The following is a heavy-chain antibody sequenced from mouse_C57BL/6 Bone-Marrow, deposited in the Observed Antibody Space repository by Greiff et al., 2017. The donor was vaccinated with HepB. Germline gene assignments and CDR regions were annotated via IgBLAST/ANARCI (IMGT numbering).Heavy chain of an antibody. CDR3: EIYGYNYDMDY. J-gene: IGHJ4*01. V-gene: IGHV5-15*01. CDR1: GFTFSDYG. CDR2: ISNFAYSI. D-gene: IGHD2-2*01. Sequence: EVHLVESGGGLVQPGGSLKLSCAASGFTFSDYGMAWVRQAPRKGPEWVAFISNFAYSIYYADTVTGRFTTSRENAKNTLYLEMSSLRSEGTAMYYCEIYGYNYDMDYWGQGNSVTVSS.